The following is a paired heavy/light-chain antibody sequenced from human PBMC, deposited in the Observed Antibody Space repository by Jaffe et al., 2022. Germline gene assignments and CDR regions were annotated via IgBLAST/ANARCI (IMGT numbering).Heavy chain of an antibody. Sequence: QVQLQQWGAGLLKPSETLSLTCAVYGGSFSGYYWSWIRQPPGKGLEWIGEINHSGSTNYNPSLKSRVTISVDTSKNQFSLKLSSVTAADTAVYYCARGYYGSGSPGRPRYYYYYMDVWGKGTTVTVSS. CDR1: GGSFSGYY. CDR2: INHSGST. V-gene: IGHV4-34*01. CDR3: ARGYYGSGSPGRPRYYYYYMDV. J-gene: IGHJ6*03. D-gene: IGHD3-10*01.
Light chain of an antibody. CDR1: QSVSSY. Sequence: EIVLTQSPATLSLSPGERATLSCRASQSVSSYLAWYQQKPGQAPRLLIYDASNRATGIPARFSGSGSGTDFTLTISSLEPEDFAVYYCQQRSNWPPGITFGQGTRLEIK. J-gene: IGKJ5*01. V-gene: IGKV3-11*01. CDR2: DAS. CDR3: QQRSNWPPGIT.